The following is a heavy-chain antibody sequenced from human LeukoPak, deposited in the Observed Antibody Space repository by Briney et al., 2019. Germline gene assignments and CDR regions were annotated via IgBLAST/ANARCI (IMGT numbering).Heavy chain of an antibody. CDR2: ISSSSSYI. J-gene: IGHJ4*02. D-gene: IGHD5-24*01. CDR3: ARAAGEMATIRY. CDR1: GFTFGSYE. V-gene: IGHV3-21*01. Sequence: PGGSLRLSCAASGFTFGSYEMNWVRQAPGKGLEWVSSISSSSSYIYYADSVKGRFTISRDNAKNSLYLQMNSLRAEDTAVYYCARAAGEMATIRYWGQGTLVTVSS.